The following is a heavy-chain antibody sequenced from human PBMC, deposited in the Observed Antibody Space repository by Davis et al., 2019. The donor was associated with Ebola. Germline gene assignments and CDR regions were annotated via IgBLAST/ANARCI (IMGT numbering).Heavy chain of an antibody. CDR3: VHRFLTRTTDYGMDV. V-gene: IGHV2-26*01. Sequence: SGPTLVKPTETLTLTCTVSGFSLSNARMGVSWIRQPPGKALEWLAHIFSNDEKSYSTSLKSRLTISKDTSKSQVVLTMTNMDPVDTATYYCVHRFLTRTTDYGMDVWGQGTTVTVSS. D-gene: IGHD1-20*01. CDR2: IFSNDEK. CDR1: GFSLSNARMG. J-gene: IGHJ6*02.